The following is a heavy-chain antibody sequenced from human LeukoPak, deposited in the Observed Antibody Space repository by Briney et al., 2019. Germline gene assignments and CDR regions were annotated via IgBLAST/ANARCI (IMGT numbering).Heavy chain of an antibody. D-gene: IGHD1-26*01. CDR2: IYYSGST. CDR3: AKSGGYGLIDY. Sequence: PSETLSLTRAVYGGSFSGYYWSWIRQPPGKGLEWIGNIYYSGSTYYNASLQSRVTISIDTSKNQFSLRLNSVTAADTAMYYCAKSGGYGLIDYWGQGTLVTVSS. J-gene: IGHJ4*02. CDR1: GGSFSGYY. V-gene: IGHV4-34*01.